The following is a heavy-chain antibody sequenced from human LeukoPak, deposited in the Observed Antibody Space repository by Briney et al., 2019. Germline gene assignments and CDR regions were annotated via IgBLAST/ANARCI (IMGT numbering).Heavy chain of an antibody. D-gene: IGHD3-3*01. CDR1: GGTFSSYA. V-gene: IGHV1-69*06. CDR3: ARVGGSLAGAFDI. CDR2: IIPIFGTA. Sequence: GASVKVSCKASGGTFSSYAISWVRQAPGQGLEWMGGIIPIFGTANYAQKFQGRVTITADKSTSTAYMELRSLRSDDTAVYYCARVGGSLAGAFDIWGQGTMVTVSS. J-gene: IGHJ3*02.